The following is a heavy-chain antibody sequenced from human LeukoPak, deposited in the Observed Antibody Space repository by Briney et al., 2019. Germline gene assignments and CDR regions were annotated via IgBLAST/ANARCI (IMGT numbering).Heavy chain of an antibody. CDR3: ARGGTSALDWFGP. Sequence: PETLSLPCTVSGDSISIYYWSGSRQPPGKGVWRVGYIYNSGSTKYNPSLKSRVTISIDTSKNQFSLKVTSATAADTAVYYCARGGTSALDWFGPWGQGNLVTVSS. V-gene: IGHV4-59*01. CDR1: GDSISIYY. D-gene: IGHD3-16*01. J-gene: IGHJ5*02. CDR2: IYNSGST.